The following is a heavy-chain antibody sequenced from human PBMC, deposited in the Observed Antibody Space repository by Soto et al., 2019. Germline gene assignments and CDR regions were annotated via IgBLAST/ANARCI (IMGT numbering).Heavy chain of an antibody. CDR1: GGSISSYY. CDR2: IYYSGST. J-gene: IGHJ4*02. D-gene: IGHD5-18*01. V-gene: IGHV4-59*01. Sequence: PSETLSLTCTVSGGSISSYYWSWIRHPPGKGLEWSGYIYYSGSTNYNTSHKSRATIPVETPKNQSFLKLSSVTAADAAVYYWARGHTARAYCFDYWGQGTLVTVSS. CDR3: ARGHTARAYCFDY.